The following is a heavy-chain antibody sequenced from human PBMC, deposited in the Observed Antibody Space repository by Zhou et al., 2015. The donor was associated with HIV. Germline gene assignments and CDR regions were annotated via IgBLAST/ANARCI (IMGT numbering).Heavy chain of an antibody. CDR2: ISYDGSKE. V-gene: IGHV3-30*03. CDR3: VRDVNTNPKKYFDS. Sequence: QVQLVESGGGVVQPGRSLRLSCAASGFTFSSYAMHWVRQAPGRGLEWVTFISYDGSKEHVAESVKGRFTISRDNSKNTLSLQMNSLRSDDTAVYYCVRDVNTNPKKYFDSWGREPWSPSPQ. D-gene: IGHD1-14*01. J-gene: IGHJ4*02. CDR1: GFTFSSYA.